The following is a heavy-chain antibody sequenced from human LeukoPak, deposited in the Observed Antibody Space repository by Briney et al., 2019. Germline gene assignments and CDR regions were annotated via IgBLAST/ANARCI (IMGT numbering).Heavy chain of an antibody. D-gene: IGHD3-10*01. CDR3: ARDKVTMEQPSELDY. J-gene: IGHJ4*02. V-gene: IGHV1-46*01. CDR2: INPSGGST. CDR1: GYTFTSYY. Sequence: ASVKLSCKASGYTFTSYYMHWVRQAPGQGLEWMGIINPSGGSTSYAQKFQGRVTMTRDMSTSTVYMELSSLRSEDTAVYYCARDKVTMEQPSELDYWGQGTLVTVSS.